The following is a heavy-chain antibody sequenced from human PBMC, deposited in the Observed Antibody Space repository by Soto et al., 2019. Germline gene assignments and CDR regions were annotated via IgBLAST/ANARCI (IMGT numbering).Heavy chain of an antibody. CDR2: IDPSDSYT. V-gene: IGHV5-10-1*01. CDR3: ARQFDIVVVPAANDYYYYGMDV. D-gene: IGHD2-2*01. CDR1: GYSFTSYW. Sequence: GESLKISCKGSGYSFTSYWISWVRQMPVKGLEWMGRIDPSDSYTNYSPSFQGHVTISADKSISTAYLQWSSLKASDTAMYYCARQFDIVVVPAANDYYYYGMDVWGQGTTVTVSS. J-gene: IGHJ6*02.